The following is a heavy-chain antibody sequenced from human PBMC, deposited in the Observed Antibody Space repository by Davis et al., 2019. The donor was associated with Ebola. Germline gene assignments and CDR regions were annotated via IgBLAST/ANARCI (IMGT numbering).Heavy chain of an antibody. J-gene: IGHJ6*02. CDR3: ARDHVTVVDTAMLSVAYYYYGMDV. D-gene: IGHD5-18*01. CDR2: IWYDGSNK. Sequence: GGSLRLSCAASGFTFSSYGMHWVRQAPGKGLEWVAVIWYDGSNKYYADSVKGRFTISRDNSKNTLYLQMNSLRAEDTAVYYCARDHVTVVDTAMLSVAYYYYGMDVWGQGTTVTVSS. CDR1: GFTFSSYG. V-gene: IGHV3-33*01.